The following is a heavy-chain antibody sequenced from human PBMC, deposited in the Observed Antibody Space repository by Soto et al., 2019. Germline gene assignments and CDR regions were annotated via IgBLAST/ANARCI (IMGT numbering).Heavy chain of an antibody. CDR3: ASERYCSSTSCYMPRGLYNWFDP. Sequence: QVQLQQWGAGLLKPSETLSLTCAVYGGSFSGYYWSWIRQPPGKGLEWMGEINHSGSTNYNPSLKIRVTISVDTSKHQFSLKLSSVTAADTAVYYCASERYCSSTSCYMPRGLYNWFDPWGQGTLVTVSS. J-gene: IGHJ5*02. D-gene: IGHD2-2*01. V-gene: IGHV4-34*01. CDR2: INHSGST. CDR1: GGSFSGYY.